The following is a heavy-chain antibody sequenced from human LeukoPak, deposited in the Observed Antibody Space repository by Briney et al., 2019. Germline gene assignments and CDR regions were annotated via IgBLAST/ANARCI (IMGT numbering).Heavy chain of an antibody. J-gene: IGHJ6*02. CDR3: ARELAVAGYYYYGMDV. D-gene: IGHD6-19*01. CDR1: GFTFSSYS. Sequence: PGGSLRLSCAASGFTFSSYSMNWVRQAPGKGLEWVSSISSSSSYIYYADSVKGRFTISRDNAKNSLYLQMNSLRAEDTAVYYCARELAVAGYYYYGMDVWGQGTTVTVSS. CDR2: ISSSSSYI. V-gene: IGHV3-21*01.